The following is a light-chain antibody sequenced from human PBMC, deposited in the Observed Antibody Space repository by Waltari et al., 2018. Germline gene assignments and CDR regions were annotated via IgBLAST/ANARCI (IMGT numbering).Light chain of an antibody. V-gene: IGKV4-1*01. J-gene: IGKJ1*01. CDR1: QSVLYSSNNNNY. Sequence: DIVMTQSPDSLAVSLGERATINCKSNQSVLYSSNNNNYLAWYQQKPRQPPKLLIYWASTRESGVPDRFSGSGSGTDFTLAISSLQAEDVAVYYCQQYYTTPWTYGQWTKVEI. CDR3: QQYYTTPWT. CDR2: WAS.